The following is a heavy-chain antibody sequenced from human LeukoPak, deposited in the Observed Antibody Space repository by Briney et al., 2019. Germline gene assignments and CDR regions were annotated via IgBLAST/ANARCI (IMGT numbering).Heavy chain of an antibody. CDR2: IKGDGSEK. CDR3: ARDDFSGSYCD. J-gene: IGHJ4*02. D-gene: IGHD1-26*01. CDR1: GFTFSDNW. Sequence: GGSLRLSCAASGFTFSDNWMSWVRQAPGKGLEWVANIKGDGSEKYYVDSVKGRFTISRDNTKNSLYLQMNSLRVDDAATYYCARDDFSGSYCDWGQGTLVTVSS. V-gene: IGHV3-7*01.